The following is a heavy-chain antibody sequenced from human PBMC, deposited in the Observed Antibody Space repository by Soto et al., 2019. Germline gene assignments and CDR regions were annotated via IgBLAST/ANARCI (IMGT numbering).Heavy chain of an antibody. CDR1: GDTFNFYT. CDR3: ATNYGSGSTHFDY. V-gene: IGHV1-69*02. J-gene: IGHJ4*02. Sequence: QVQLVQSGAEVRKPGSSVKVSCTASGDTFNFYTISWVRQAPGQGLEWMGRVIPMLRMSNYAQKFQGRVTXXXDXXTSTAYMALRSLRSDDTAVYSCATNYGSGSTHFDYWGQGTLVTVSS. D-gene: IGHD3-10*01. CDR2: VIPMLRMS.